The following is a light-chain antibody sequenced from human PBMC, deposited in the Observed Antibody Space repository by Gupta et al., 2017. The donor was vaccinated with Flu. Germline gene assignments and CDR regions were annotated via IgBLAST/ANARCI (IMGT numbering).Light chain of an antibody. V-gene: IGKV1-33*01. CDR2: DAS. J-gene: IGKJ5*01. Sequence: DIQMTQSPSSLSASVGDRVTITCRASQHITNYLNWYQQKPGKAPQLLIYDASKLETGVPSRFSGSGSGTEFSFTISLRQAEDFATYYCQQDDKIPVTFGQGTXLDI. CDR3: QQDDKIPVT. CDR1: QHITNY.